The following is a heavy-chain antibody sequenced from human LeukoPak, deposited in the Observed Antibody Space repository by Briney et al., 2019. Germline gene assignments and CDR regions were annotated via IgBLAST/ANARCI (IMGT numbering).Heavy chain of an antibody. V-gene: IGHV3-7*01. CDR2: IHQDGGEQ. D-gene: IGHD6-6*01. CDR1: GFTFTHYW. CDR3: SNVTYSSSF. J-gene: IGHJ4*02. Sequence: VGSLIPSCASSGFTFTHYWMCWGRQAPGNGLEWVANIHQDGGEQFYLDSVEDGLTIPRDNATTSRPLPLANLAAEDPALYYFSNVTYSSSFWGRETLVTVSS.